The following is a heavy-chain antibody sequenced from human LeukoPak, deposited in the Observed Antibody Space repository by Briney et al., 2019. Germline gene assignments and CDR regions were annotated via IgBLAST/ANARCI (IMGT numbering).Heavy chain of an antibody. J-gene: IGHJ5*02. D-gene: IGHD6-19*01. V-gene: IGHV4-59*01. CDR1: GGSISSYY. CDR3: AREARAVAGTPWFDP. CDR2: IYYSGST. Sequence: PSETLSLTCTVSGGSISSYYWSWIRQPPGKGLEWIGYIYYSGSTNYNPSLKSRVTISVDTSKNQFSLKLSSVTAADTAVYYCAREARAVAGTPWFDPWGQGTLVTVSS.